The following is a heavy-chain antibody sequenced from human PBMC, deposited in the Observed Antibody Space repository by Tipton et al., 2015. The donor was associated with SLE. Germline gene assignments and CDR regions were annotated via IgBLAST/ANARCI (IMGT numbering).Heavy chain of an antibody. V-gene: IGHV6-1*01. J-gene: IGHJ6*03. CDR1: GVSVSSNSAA. CDR2: TYYRSKWYN. Sequence: GLVKPSQTLSLTCSISGVSVSSNSAAWNWIRQSPSRGLECLGRTYYRSKWYNDYAVSVKSRITINPDTSKNQFSLQLNSVTPEDTAVYYCAREAPAYSSSFPYQYYMDVWGQGTTVTDSS. D-gene: IGHD6-13*01. CDR3: AREAPAYSSSFPYQYYMDV.